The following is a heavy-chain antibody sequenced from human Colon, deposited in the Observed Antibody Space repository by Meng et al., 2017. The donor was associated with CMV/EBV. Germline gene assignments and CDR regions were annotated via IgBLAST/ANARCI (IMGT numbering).Heavy chain of an antibody. D-gene: IGHD6-19*01. CDR2: INYSGNT. J-gene: IGHJ5*02. CDR1: GDSINAVSNSIYY. CDR3: ARAGGSYRSATYPPPGNWFGP. Sequence: SETLSLTCAVSGDSINAVSNSIYYWGWLRQPPGKGLEWIGSINYSGNTYYNPSLKCRVTISVDTSNNHFSLRLTSVTAADTAVYYCARAGGSYRSATYPPPGNWFGPWGQGALVTVSS. V-gene: IGHV4-39*07.